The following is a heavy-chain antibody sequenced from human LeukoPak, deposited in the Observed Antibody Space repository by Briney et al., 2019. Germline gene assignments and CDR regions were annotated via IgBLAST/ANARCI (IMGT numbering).Heavy chain of an antibody. CDR2: ITSSSSYI. Sequence: NPGGSLRLSCAASGFTFSTYNMNWVRQAPGKGLEWVSSITSSSSYIYYADSVKGRFTISRDNAKNSLYLQMNSLRAEDTAVYYCARHLSGITGYTYGRGIDYWGQGTLVTVSS. D-gene: IGHD5-18*01. CDR3: ARHLSGITGYTYGRGIDY. CDR1: GFTFSTYN. J-gene: IGHJ4*02. V-gene: IGHV3-21*01.